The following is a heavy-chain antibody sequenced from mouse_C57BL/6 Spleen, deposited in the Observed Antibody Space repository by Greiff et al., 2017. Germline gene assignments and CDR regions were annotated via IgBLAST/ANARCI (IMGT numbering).Heavy chain of an antibody. Sequence: VKLQQPGAELVRPGSSVKLSCKASGYTFTSYWMVWVKQRPGQGLEWIGKIYPSDSKTNYNQKFKDKATLTVDKSSSTAYMQLSSLTTEDSAVYYCAREEITAVVFDYWGQGTTLTVSS. CDR1: GYTFTSYW. J-gene: IGHJ2*01. D-gene: IGHD1-1*01. CDR2: IYPSDSKT. V-gene: IGHV1-61*01. CDR3: AREEITAVVFDY.